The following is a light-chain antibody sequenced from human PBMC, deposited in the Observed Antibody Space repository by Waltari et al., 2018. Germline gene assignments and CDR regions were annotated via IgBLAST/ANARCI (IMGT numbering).Light chain of an antibody. V-gene: IGLV2-23*02. CDR3: CAFAGYGVYV. J-gene: IGLJ1*01. Sequence: SALTQPASVSGSPGQSITISCNESSSDVADYPLLSWYHHHPGGAPKLLIYEVSKRPSGVSSRFSGSKSGKTASLTISGLQAEDEGDYYCCAFAGYGVYVFGSGTHVAVL. CDR1: SSDVADYPL. CDR2: EVS.